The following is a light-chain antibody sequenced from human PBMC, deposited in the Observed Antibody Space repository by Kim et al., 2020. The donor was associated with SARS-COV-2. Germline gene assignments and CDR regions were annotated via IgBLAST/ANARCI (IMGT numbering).Light chain of an antibody. Sequence: MSLSPGERATLSCRASQSVSSSYLAWYQQKPGQAPRLLIYGASSRATGIPDRFSGSGSGTDFTLTISRLEPEDFAVYYCQQYGRTFGQGTKVDIK. J-gene: IGKJ1*01. CDR1: QSVSSSY. V-gene: IGKV3-20*01. CDR3: QQYGRT. CDR2: GAS.